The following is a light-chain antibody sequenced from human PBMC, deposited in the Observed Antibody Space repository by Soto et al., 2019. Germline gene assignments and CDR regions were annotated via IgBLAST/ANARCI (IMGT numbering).Light chain of an antibody. J-gene: IGKJ4*01. CDR3: QQYASSPLT. CDR1: QSVGRNY. Sequence: EIVLTQSPGTLSLFPGERATLSCRASQSVGRNYLAWYQQKPGQDPRLLIHGASSRATGIPDRFSGSGSGTDFTLTISRLEPEDFAVYYCQQYASSPLTFGGGTKVEIK. CDR2: GAS. V-gene: IGKV3-20*01.